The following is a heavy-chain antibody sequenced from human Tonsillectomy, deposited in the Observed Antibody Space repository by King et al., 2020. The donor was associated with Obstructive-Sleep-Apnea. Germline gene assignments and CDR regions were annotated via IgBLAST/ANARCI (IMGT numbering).Heavy chain of an antibody. J-gene: IGHJ4*02. CDR1: GFTFSSYS. V-gene: IGHV3-48*04. D-gene: IGHD2-15*01. CDR3: ARDRALYYFDY. Sequence: VQLVESGGGLVQPGGSLRLSCASSGFTFSSYSINWVRQSPGKGLEWVSCISSFSSTIYYADAVKGRFTISRDNPKNSLYLQMNSLRAEDTAVYYCARDRALYYFDYWGQGTLVTVSS. CDR2: ISSFSSTI.